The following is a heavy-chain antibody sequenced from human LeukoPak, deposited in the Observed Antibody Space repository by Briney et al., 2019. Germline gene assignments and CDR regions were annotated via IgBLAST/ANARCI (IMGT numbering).Heavy chain of an antibody. CDR2: ISGSGAST. CDR1: GFSFSSYA. D-gene: IGHD3-16*02. J-gene: IGHJ3*02. Sequence: GGSLRLSCAASGFSFSSYAMSWVRQAPGKGLEWVSTISGSGASTYYTGSVKGRFTISRDNSKNILYLQMNSLRAEDTAVYYCAKDMITFGGVIARSAFDIWGQGTMVTVSS. CDR3: AKDMITFGGVIARSAFDI. V-gene: IGHV3-23*01.